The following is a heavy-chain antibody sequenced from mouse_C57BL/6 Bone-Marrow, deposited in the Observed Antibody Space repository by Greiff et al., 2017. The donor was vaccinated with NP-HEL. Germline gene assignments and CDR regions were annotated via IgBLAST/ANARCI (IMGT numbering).Heavy chain of an antibody. V-gene: IGHV7-1*01. CDR1: GFTFSDFY. CDR2: SRNKANDYTT. CDR3: ARVARNYYGSSYDYAMDY. D-gene: IGHD1-1*01. Sequence: EVMLVESGGGLVQSGRSLRLSCATSGFTFSDFYMEWVRQAPGKGLEWIAASRNKANDYTTEYSASVKGRFIVSRDTSQSILYLQMNALRTEDTAIYYCARVARNYYGSSYDYAMDYWGQGTSVTVSS. J-gene: IGHJ4*01.